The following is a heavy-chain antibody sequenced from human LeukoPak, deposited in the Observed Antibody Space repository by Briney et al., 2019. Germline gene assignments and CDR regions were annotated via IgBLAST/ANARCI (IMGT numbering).Heavy chain of an antibody. CDR1: GFTFSSYG. V-gene: IGHV3-30*03. CDR2: ISYDGSNK. J-gene: IGHJ4*02. CDR3: ARLHHDVLTGPFDY. Sequence: PGGSLRLSCAASGFTFSSYGMHWVRQAPGKGLEWVAVISYDGSNKYYADSVKGRFTISRDNSKNTLWLQMNSLRAEDTAVYYCARLHHDVLTGPFDYWGQGTLVTVSS. D-gene: IGHD3-9*01.